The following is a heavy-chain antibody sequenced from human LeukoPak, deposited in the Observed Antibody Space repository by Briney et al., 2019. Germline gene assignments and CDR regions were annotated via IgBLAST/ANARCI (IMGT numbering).Heavy chain of an antibody. J-gene: IGHJ6*02. CDR1: GFTFDDYT. Sequence: PGGSLRLSCAASGFTFDDYTMHWVRQAPGKDLEWVSLISWDGGSTYYAGSVKGRFTISRDNSKNSLYLQMNSLRTEDTALYYCAKDRNYGSGSYYYGMDVWGQGTTVTVSS. V-gene: IGHV3-43*01. D-gene: IGHD3-10*01. CDR2: ISWDGGST. CDR3: AKDRNYGSGSYYYGMDV.